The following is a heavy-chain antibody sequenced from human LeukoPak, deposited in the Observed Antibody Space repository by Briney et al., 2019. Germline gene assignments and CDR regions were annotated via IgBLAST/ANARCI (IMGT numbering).Heavy chain of an antibody. D-gene: IGHD1-26*01. Sequence: GGSLRLSCAASGFTVSSNYMSWVRQAPGEVLEWVSVIYSSGTTFYAYSVKGRFTISRDNSKNTLFLQMSGLRDDDTAVYYCARGAAFSGSYSLDFWGQGTLVTVSS. J-gene: IGHJ4*02. CDR2: IYSSGTT. CDR3: ARGAAFSGSYSLDF. V-gene: IGHV3-53*01. CDR1: GFTVSSNY.